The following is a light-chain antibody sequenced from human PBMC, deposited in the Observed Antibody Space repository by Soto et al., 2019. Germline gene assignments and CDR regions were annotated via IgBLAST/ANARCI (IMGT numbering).Light chain of an antibody. CDR1: SSDVGAYNR. CDR3: NSYVGNNVI. CDR2: DVS. J-gene: IGLJ2*01. Sequence: QSVLTQPPSASGSPVQSVTISCTGTSSDVGAYNRVSWYQQHPGKAPKLMIYDVSKRPSGVPDRFSGSKFGNTASLTVSGLQAEDEADYYCNSYVGNNVIFGWGTKLTVL. V-gene: IGLV2-8*01.